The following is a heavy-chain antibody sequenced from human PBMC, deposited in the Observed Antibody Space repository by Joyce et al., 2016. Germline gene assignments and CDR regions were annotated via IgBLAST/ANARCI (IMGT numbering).Heavy chain of an antibody. Sequence: EVQLVESGGGLVQPERSLRLSCTTSGLPFGLYTLSCVRQAPGKGLEWVSFGRTKGFGGTKEYAASVKGRFTISRDDSNNIAYLQMNSLKTEDTATYFCTSSFETSGYYLTDYWGQGTLVTVSS. J-gene: IGHJ4*02. CDR1: GLPFGLYT. V-gene: IGHV3-49*04. CDR2: GRTKGFGGTK. D-gene: IGHD3-22*01. CDR3: TSSFETSGYYLTDY.